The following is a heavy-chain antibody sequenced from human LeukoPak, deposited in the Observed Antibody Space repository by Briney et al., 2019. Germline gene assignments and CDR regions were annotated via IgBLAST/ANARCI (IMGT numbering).Heavy chain of an antibody. CDR1: GGSVSSSYW. Sequence: TLSLTCTVSGGSVSSSYWSWIRQPPGEALQWLARTDWDDDKYYSTSLKTRLTISKDTSKNQVVLTMTNMDPVDTATYCCARTTGDEIGGGHYFDYWGQGTLVTVSS. J-gene: IGHJ4*02. CDR3: ARTTGDEIGGGHYFDY. D-gene: IGHD3-16*01. CDR2: TDWDDDK. V-gene: IGHV2-70*11.